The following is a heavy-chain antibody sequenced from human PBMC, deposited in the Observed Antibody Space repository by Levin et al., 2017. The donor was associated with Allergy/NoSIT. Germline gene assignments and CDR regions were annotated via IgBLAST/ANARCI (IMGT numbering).Heavy chain of an antibody. CDR2: ISESGAYT. D-gene: IGHD5-18*01. V-gene: IGHV3-23*01. CDR3: AANVDPAMFDY. CDR1: GFTFRNYA. J-gene: IGHJ4*02. Sequence: PGGSLRLSFAASGFTFRNYAMNWVRQAPGKGLEWLSAISESGAYTYYADSVKGRFTISRDNSKNTLYLQMNSLRAEDTALYYCAANVDPAMFDYWGQGILVTVSS.